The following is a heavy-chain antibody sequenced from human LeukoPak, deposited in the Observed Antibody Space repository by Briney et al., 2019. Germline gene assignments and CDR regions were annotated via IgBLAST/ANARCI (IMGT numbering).Heavy chain of an antibody. CDR3: ASHPYSGRTNWFDP. D-gene: IGHD1-26*01. CDR2: IYYSGST. V-gene: IGHV4-39*01. CDR1: GGSISSSSYY. Sequence: SQTLSLTCTVPGGSISSSSYYWGWIRQPPGKGLEWIGSIYYSGSTYYNPSLKSRVTISVDTSKNQFSLKLSSVTAADTAVYYCASHPYSGRTNWFDPWGQGTLVTVSS. J-gene: IGHJ5*02.